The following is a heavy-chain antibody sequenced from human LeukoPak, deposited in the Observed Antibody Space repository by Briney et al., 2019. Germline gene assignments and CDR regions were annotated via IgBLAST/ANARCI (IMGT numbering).Heavy chain of an antibody. Sequence: ASVKVSCKASGYTFTSYGISWVRQSPGQGLEWMGWISAYNGNTNYAQKLQGRVTMTTDTSTSTAYMELRSLRSDDTAVYYCARDRRNVLVPAVAFDYWGQGTLVTVSS. J-gene: IGHJ4*02. CDR2: ISAYNGNT. CDR3: ARDRRNVLVPAVAFDY. D-gene: IGHD2-2*01. V-gene: IGHV1-18*04. CDR1: GYTFTSYG.